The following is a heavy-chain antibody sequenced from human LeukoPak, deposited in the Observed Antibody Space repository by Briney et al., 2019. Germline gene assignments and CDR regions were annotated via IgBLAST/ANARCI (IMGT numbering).Heavy chain of an antibody. D-gene: IGHD2-8*02. CDR3: AGQNTGQLDS. Sequence: GASVKVSCKASGYTFTDYYMHWVRQAPGQGLEWMGWINAKSGDTKYAQKFQARVTMTRDTSITTTYMEVSRLSSDDTAVYYCAGQNTGQLDSWGQGTLVTVSS. CDR2: INAKSGDT. V-gene: IGHV1-2*02. J-gene: IGHJ5*01. CDR1: GYTFTDYY.